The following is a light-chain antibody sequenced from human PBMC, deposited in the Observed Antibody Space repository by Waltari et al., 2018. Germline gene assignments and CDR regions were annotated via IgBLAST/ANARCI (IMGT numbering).Light chain of an antibody. CDR1: SGSIDSKY. Sequence: VFTQPHSVSGSPGQTVTISCTRSSGSIDSKYVQWYQQRPGSAPTTVIYKANQRPSGVPDRFSGSIYSSSNSASLTISGLKSEDEADYYCQSADGSYNVLCGGGTRLTVL. CDR3: QSADGSYNVL. CDR2: KAN. V-gene: IGLV6-57*03. J-gene: IGLJ2*01.